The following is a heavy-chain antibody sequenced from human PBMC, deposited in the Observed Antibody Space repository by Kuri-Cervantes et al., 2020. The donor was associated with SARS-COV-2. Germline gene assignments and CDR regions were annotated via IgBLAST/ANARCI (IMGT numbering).Heavy chain of an antibody. Sequence: GESLKISCAVYGFTFSSYWMSWVRQAPGKGLEWVANIKQDGSEKYYVDSVKGRFTISRDNAKNSLYLQMNSLRAEDTAVYYCARAPIYCSSTSCYGAYGMDVWGQGTTVTVSS. CDR1: GFTFSSYW. CDR2: IKQDGSEK. V-gene: IGHV3-7*05. CDR3: ARAPIYCSSTSCYGAYGMDV. J-gene: IGHJ6*02. D-gene: IGHD2-2*01.